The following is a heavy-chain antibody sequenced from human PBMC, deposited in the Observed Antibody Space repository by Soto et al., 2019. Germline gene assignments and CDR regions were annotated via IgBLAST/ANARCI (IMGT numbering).Heavy chain of an antibody. CDR2: IYHSGST. CDR1: GGSISSGGYS. D-gene: IGHD5-12*01. Sequence: QLQLQESGSGLVKPSQTLSLTCAVSGGSISSGGYSWSWIRQPPGKGLEWIGYIYHSGSTYYNPSLKSRATITVDRSKNQFSLKLSSVTAADTAVYYCARGLGGGYSGYEPNWFDPWGQGTLVTVSS. V-gene: IGHV4-30-2*01. CDR3: ARGLGGGYSGYEPNWFDP. J-gene: IGHJ5*02.